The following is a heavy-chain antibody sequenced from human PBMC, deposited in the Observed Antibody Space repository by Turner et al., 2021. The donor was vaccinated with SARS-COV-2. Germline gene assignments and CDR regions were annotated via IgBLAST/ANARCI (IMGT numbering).Heavy chain of an antibody. Sequence: QVQLVQSGAEVKQPGASVKVSCKVSGYTLTELSMHWVRQAPGKGLEWMGSFDPEDAETICAQKFQGRVTMTEDTSSDTAYMELSSLGSEDTAVYYCATGYAYCGGDCSIHYWGQGTLVTVSS. CDR1: GYTLTELS. CDR3: ATGYAYCGGDCSIHY. CDR2: FDPEDAET. D-gene: IGHD2-21*02. V-gene: IGHV1-24*01. J-gene: IGHJ4*02.